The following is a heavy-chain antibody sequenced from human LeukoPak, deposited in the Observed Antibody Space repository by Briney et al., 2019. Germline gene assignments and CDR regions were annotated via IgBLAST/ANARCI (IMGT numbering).Heavy chain of an antibody. J-gene: IGHJ4*02. Sequence: SSETLSLTCTVSGGSISSGGYYWSWIRQHPGKGLEWIGYIYYSGSTYYNPSLKSRVTISVDTSKNQFSLKLSSVTAADTAVYYCARDHAVPLDYWGQGTLVTVSS. D-gene: IGHD6-19*01. CDR2: IYYSGST. CDR1: GGSISSGGYY. V-gene: IGHV4-31*03. CDR3: ARDHAVPLDY.